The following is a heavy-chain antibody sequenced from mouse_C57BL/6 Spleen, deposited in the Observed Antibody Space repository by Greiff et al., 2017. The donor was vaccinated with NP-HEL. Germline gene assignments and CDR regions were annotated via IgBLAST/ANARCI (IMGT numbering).Heavy chain of an antibody. D-gene: IGHD2-5*01. CDR2: ISDGGSYT. CDR3: ARDHYYSNLYAMDY. J-gene: IGHJ4*01. CDR1: GFTFSSYA. Sequence: EVMLVESGGGLVKPGGSLKLSCAASGFTFSSYAMSWVRQTPEKRLEWVATISDGGSYTYYPDNVKGRFTISRDNAKNNLYLQMSHLKSEDTAMYYCARDHYYSNLYAMDYWGQGTSVTVSS. V-gene: IGHV5-4*01.